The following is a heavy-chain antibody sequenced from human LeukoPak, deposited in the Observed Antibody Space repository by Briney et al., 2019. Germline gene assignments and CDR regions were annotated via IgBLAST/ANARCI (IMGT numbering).Heavy chain of an antibody. J-gene: IGHJ4*02. D-gene: IGHD2-2*01. CDR1: GGTNSNHY. Sequence: SETLSLTCSVSGGTNSNHYWIWIRQPAGEGLEWIGRIYNSGTTIYNSSLESRVTMSIDKSKSQFSLKLKSVTAADTAVYYCASSISSHFDYWGQGTLVTVSS. CDR3: ASSISSHFDY. CDR2: IYNSGTT. V-gene: IGHV4-4*07.